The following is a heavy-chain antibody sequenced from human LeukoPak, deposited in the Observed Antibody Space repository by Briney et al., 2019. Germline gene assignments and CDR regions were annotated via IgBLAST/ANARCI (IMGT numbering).Heavy chain of an antibody. D-gene: IGHD2-21*01. Sequence: PGGSLRLSCAASGSTFSSAVMAWVRQCPGKGLEWVASVSGNGDMTYYTDSVKGRFAISRDNSRNTLFLQLSGLTFDDTARYYCAKVDIVGSRKPGMDVWGQGTTVTVSS. CDR2: VSGNGDMT. CDR1: GSTFSSAV. J-gene: IGHJ6*02. CDR3: AKVDIVGSRKPGMDV. V-gene: IGHV3-23*01.